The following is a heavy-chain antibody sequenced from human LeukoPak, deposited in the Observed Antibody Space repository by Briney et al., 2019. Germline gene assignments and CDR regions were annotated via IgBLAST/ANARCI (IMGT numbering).Heavy chain of an antibody. V-gene: IGHV5-51*01. CDR2: IYPGDPDT. D-gene: IGHD5-18*01. Sequence: GESLKISCKGSGYSFTSYWIGWVRQMPGKGLEWMGIIYPGDPDTRYSPSFQGEVTISADKSISTAYLQWSSLKASDTAMYYCARQNTADWFDPWGQGTLVTVSS. J-gene: IGHJ5*02. CDR3: ARQNTADWFDP. CDR1: GYSFTSYW.